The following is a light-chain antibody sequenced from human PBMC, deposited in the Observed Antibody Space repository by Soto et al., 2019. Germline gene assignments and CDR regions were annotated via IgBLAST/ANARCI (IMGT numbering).Light chain of an antibody. CDR3: LQDYNYPWT. J-gene: IGKJ1*01. V-gene: IGKV1-6*01. CDR1: QGIRHD. Sequence: AIQMTQSPSSLSASVEDRVTITCRASQGIRHDLGWYQQKPWKAPKLQIYAASSLKSGVPSRFSGSGSGTDFTLTMSSLQPEDFATYYCLQDYNYPWTLGQGTKVEIK. CDR2: AAS.